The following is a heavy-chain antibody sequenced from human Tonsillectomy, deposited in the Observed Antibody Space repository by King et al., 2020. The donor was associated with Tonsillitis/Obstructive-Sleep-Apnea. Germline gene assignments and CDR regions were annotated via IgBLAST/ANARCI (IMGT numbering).Heavy chain of an antibody. CDR3: ATDVSRFSSSANDAFDI. Sequence: QVQLVQSGAEVKKPGASVKVSCKASSYNLTNYGIIWVRQAPGQGLEWMGWISAYNGNTNYAQNLQDRVTMTTDTSTSTAYMELGSLISDDTAVYYCATDVSRFSSSANDAFDIWGQGTVVTVSS. D-gene: IGHD6-13*01. J-gene: IGHJ3*02. CDR2: ISAYNGNT. CDR1: SYNLTNYG. V-gene: IGHV1-18*01.